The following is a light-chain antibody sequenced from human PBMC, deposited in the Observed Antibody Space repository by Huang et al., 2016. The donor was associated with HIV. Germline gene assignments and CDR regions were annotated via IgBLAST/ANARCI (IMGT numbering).Light chain of an antibody. Sequence: DIQMTQSPSTLSASVGDRVTITCRASQSLSGWVAWYQQKPGKAPNLLIDKASSLRSGVPSRFTGSGSGTEFTLTISSLQADDFATYYCQQLHSSSYSFGQGTKVEMK. V-gene: IGKV1-5*03. CDR2: KAS. J-gene: IGKJ2*03. CDR3: QQLHSSSYS. CDR1: QSLSGW.